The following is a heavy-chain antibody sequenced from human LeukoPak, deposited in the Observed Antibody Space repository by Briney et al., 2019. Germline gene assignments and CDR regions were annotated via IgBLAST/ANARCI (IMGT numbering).Heavy chain of an antibody. CDR1: GLTVNNNY. CDR3: MTAAGYNFGQY. V-gene: IGHV3-53*01. Sequence: GGSLRLSCAASGLTVNNNYMNWVRQAPGKGLEWVSALYIGGNTYYADSVRGRFTISRDNSKNTLYLQMNSLRAEGTAIYYCMTAAGYNFGQYWGQGTLVTVSS. CDR2: LYIGGNT. D-gene: IGHD5-18*01. J-gene: IGHJ4*02.